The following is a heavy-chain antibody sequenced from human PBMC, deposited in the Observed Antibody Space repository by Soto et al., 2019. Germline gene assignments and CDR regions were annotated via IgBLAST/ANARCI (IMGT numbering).Heavy chain of an antibody. CDR3: AKDLYTSLSWYGGYYYYYGMDV. D-gene: IGHD6-13*01. Sequence: QVQLVESGGGVVQPGRSLRLSCAASGFTFSSYGMHWVRQAPGKGLEWVAVISYDGSNKYYADSVKGRFTISRDNSKNTLYLQMNSLRAEDTAVYYCAKDLYTSLSWYGGYYYYYGMDVWGQGTTVTVSS. V-gene: IGHV3-30*18. CDR1: GFTFSSYG. J-gene: IGHJ6*02. CDR2: ISYDGSNK.